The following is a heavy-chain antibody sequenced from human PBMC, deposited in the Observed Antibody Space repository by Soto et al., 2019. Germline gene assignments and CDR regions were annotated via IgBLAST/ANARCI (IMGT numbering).Heavy chain of an antibody. CDR2: IYYSGST. D-gene: IGHD3-16*02. CDR3: ARHLSPPVMGELSLGYYYMDV. CDR1: GGSISSYY. J-gene: IGHJ6*03. V-gene: IGHV4-59*08. Sequence: SETLSLTCTVSGGSISSYYWSWIRQPPGKGLEWIGYIYYSGSTNYNPSLKSRVTISVDTSKNQFSLKLSSVTAADTAVYYCARHLSPPVMGELSLGYYYMDVWGKGTTVTVSS.